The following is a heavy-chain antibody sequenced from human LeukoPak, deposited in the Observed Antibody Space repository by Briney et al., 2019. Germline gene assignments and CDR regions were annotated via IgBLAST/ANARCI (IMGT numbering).Heavy chain of an antibody. CDR1: GGSFSGYY. CDR3: ARGGKWLRFPFDY. D-gene: IGHD5-12*01. CDR2: INHSGST. V-gene: IGHV4-34*01. J-gene: IGHJ4*02. Sequence: SETLSLTCAVYGGSFSGYYWSWIRQPPGKGLERIGEINHSGSTNYNPSLKSRVTISVDTSKNQFSLKLSSVTAADTAVYYCARGGKWLRFPFDYWGQGTLVTVSS.